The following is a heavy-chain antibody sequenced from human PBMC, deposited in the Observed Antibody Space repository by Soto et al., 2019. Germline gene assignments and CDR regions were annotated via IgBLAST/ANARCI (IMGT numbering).Heavy chain of an antibody. J-gene: IGHJ4*02. CDR2: IYSSGST. CDR1: GGSISSYY. CDR3: ARGHGDYVDS. V-gene: IGHV4-4*07. D-gene: IGHD4-17*01. Sequence: QVQLQESGPGLVKPSETLSLTCTVSGGSISSYYWSWIRQPAGKGLEYIGRIYSSGSTNYNPSLKSRVTMSVDTSRDQFSLKLTSVTGADTAVYYCARGHGDYVDSWGQGTLVTVSS.